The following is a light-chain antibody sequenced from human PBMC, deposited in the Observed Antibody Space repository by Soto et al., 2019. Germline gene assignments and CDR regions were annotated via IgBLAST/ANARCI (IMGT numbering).Light chain of an antibody. V-gene: IGLV1-44*01. CDR1: SSNIGSYT. Sequence: QSVLTQPPSASGTPGQRVTISCSGGSSNIGSYTVNWYQQLPGTAPKLLIFSNNLRPSGVPDRFSGSKSGTSASLAISGLQSEDEADYYCAAWDDSLNGYGFGSGTKVTVL. J-gene: IGLJ1*01. CDR2: SNN. CDR3: AAWDDSLNGYG.